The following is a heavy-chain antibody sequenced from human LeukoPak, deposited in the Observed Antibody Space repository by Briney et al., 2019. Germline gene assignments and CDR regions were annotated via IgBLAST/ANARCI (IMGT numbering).Heavy chain of an antibody. V-gene: IGHV3-23*01. CDR2: ISGSGGST. J-gene: IGHJ4*02. CDR3: ARGPFDY. CDR1: GFTFSSYG. Sequence: PGGSLRLSCAASGFTFSSYGMSWVRQAPGKGLEWVLAISGSGGSTSYADSVKGRFTISRDNAKNTLYLQMNSLRAEDTAVYYCARGPFDYWGQGTLVTVSS.